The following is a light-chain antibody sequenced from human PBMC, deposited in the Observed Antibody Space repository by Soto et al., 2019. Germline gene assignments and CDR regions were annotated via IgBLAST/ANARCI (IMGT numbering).Light chain of an antibody. Sequence: DIVMTQSPDSLAVSLGERATINCKSSQNVLIRAIDKKYIAWYQQKPGQPPKLLIYWASTRESDVPDRFTGSGSATDFTLTISSLQAGDVAVYFCQQYFNTPLTFGGGTKVEIK. CDR3: QQYFNTPLT. CDR1: QNVLIRAIDKKY. V-gene: IGKV4-1*01. J-gene: IGKJ4*01. CDR2: WAS.